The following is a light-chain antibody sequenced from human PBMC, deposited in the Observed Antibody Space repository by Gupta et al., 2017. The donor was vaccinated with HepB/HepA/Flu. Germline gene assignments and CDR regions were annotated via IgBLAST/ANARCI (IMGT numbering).Light chain of an antibody. CDR3: QQLKTYPIT. Sequence: DNQLTQSPSFLSASVGDRVTITCRASQGISSYLAWYQQKPGKAPKLLIYAASTLQSGVPSRFSGSGSGTEFTLTISSLQPEDFATYSCQQLKTYPITFGQGTRLEIK. V-gene: IGKV1-9*01. CDR1: QGISSY. J-gene: IGKJ5*01. CDR2: AAS.